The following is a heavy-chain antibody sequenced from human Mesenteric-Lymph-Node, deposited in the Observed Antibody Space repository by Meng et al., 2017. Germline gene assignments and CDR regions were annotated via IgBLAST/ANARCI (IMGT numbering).Heavy chain of an antibody. CDR2: IIPILGIA. CDR3: ARDSSIAAAGEYFQH. Sequence: SVKVSCKASGGTFSSYTISWVRQAPGQGLEWMGRIIPILGIANYAQKFQGRVTITADKSTSTAYMELSSLRSEDTAVYYCARDSSIAAAGEYFQHWGQGTLVTVSS. J-gene: IGHJ1*01. CDR1: GGTFSSYT. V-gene: IGHV1-69*04. D-gene: IGHD6-13*01.